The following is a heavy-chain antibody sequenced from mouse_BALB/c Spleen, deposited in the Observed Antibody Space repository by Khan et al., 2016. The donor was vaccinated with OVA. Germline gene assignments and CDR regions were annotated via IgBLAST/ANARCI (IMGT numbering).Heavy chain of an antibody. CDR2: ISYSGST. D-gene: IGHD1-2*01. Sequence: EVQLQESGPGLVKPSQSLSLTCTATGYSITSGYGWNWIRQFPGNKLEWMGYISYSGSTNYNPSLKSRISITRDTSKNQFFLQLNSVTTEDTATXYCARTARINYWGQGTTLTVSS. CDR3: ARTARINY. V-gene: IGHV3-2*02. J-gene: IGHJ2*01. CDR1: GYSITSGYG.